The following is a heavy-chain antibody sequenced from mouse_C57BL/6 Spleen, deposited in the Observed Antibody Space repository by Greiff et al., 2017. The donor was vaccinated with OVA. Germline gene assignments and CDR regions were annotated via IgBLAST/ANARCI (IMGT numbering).Heavy chain of an antibody. CDR1: GFTFSSYT. D-gene: IGHD1-1*01. V-gene: IGHV5-9*01. CDR2: ISGGGGNT. J-gene: IGHJ4*01. CDR3: ARHLDYYGSSFYAMDY. Sequence: EVQGVESGGGLVKPGGSLKLSCAASGFTFSSYTMSWVRQTPEKRLEWVATISGGGGNTYYPDSVKGRFTISRDNAKNTPYLQMSSLRSEDTALYYCARHLDYYGSSFYAMDYWGQGTSVTVSS.